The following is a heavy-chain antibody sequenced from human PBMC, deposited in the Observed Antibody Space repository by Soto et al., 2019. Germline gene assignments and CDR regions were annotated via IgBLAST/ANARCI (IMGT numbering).Heavy chain of an antibody. V-gene: IGHV1-69*02. J-gene: IGHJ1*01. CDR1: GGTFSSYT. D-gene: IGHD2-15*01. CDR3: DLELRYCSGGSCYPTGEYFQH. CDR2: IIPILGIA. Sequence: QVQLVQSGAEVKKPGSSVKVSCKASGGTFSSYTISWVRQAPGQGLEWMGRIIPILGIANYAQKFQGRVTMTADKSTSTAYMELSSLRSEDKAVYDCDLELRYCSGGSCYPTGEYFQHWGQGTLVTVSS.